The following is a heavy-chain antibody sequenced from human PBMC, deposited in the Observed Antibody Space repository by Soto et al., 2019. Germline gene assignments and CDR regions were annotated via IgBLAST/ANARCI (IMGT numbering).Heavy chain of an antibody. D-gene: IGHD3-22*01. V-gene: IGHV4-31*03. CDR2: IYHTGST. CDR1: GGSISTVGHY. CDR3: ARDSLSAGNYDSSGYYGNWFDP. J-gene: IGHJ5*02. Sequence: SETLSLTCSVSGGSISTVGHYWTWIRQPPGKGLEWIGSIYHTGSTYYSKSLRSRLTMSVDTSKSQFSLRLSSVTAADTAVYYCARDSLSAGNYDSSGYYGNWFDPWGQGTLVTVSS.